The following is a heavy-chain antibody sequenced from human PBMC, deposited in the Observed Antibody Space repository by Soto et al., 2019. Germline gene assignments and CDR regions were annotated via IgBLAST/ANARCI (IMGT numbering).Heavy chain of an antibody. D-gene: IGHD3-22*01. CDR1: GFTFSSYE. Sequence: PGGSLRLSCAASGFTFSSYEMNWVRQAPGKGLEWVSRITSRSDTIYYADSVKGRFTISRDNAETSLYLQMNSLRAEDTAVYYCARSSGHYRPFDSWGQGTLVTVSS. V-gene: IGHV3-48*03. CDR3: ARSSGHYRPFDS. J-gene: IGHJ4*02. CDR2: ITSRSDTI.